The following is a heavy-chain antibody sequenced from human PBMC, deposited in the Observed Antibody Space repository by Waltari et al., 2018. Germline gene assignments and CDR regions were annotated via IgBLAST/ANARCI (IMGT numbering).Heavy chain of an antibody. V-gene: IGHV4-39*07. CDR1: GGSISSSSYY. J-gene: IGHJ6*03. CDR2: IYYSGST. CDR3: ARAGGLQKYYYYYYYMDV. D-gene: IGHD4-4*01. Sequence: QLQLQESGPGLVKPSETLSLTCTVSGGSISSSSYYWGWIRQPPGKGLEWIGSIYYSGSTYYNPSLKSRVTISVDTSKNQFSLKLSSVTAADTAVYYWARAGGLQKYYYYYYYMDVWGKGTTVTISS.